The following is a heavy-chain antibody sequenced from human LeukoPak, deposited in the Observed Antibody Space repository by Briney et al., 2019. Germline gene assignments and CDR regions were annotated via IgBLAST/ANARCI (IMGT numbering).Heavy chain of an antibody. D-gene: IGHD3-10*01. Sequence: GGSLRLSCAASGFTFSSYWMSWVRQAPGKGLEWVANIKQDGSEKYYVDSVKGRFTISRGNAKNSLYLQMNSLRAEDTAVYYCARDLRLLWFGEPTGYWGQGTLVTVSS. CDR1: GFTFSSYW. CDR2: IKQDGSEK. V-gene: IGHV3-7*04. CDR3: ARDLRLLWFGEPTGY. J-gene: IGHJ4*02.